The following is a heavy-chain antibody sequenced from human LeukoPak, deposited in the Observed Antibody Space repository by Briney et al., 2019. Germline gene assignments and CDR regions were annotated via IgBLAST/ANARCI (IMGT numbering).Heavy chain of an antibody. Sequence: SETLSLTCAVYGGSFSGYYWSWIRQPPGKGLEWIEEINHSGSTNYNPSLKSRVTISVDTSKNQFSLKLSSVTAADTAVYYCARADYDILTGYYPTFDYWGQGTLVTVSS. CDR2: INHSGST. CDR3: ARADYDILTGYYPTFDY. J-gene: IGHJ4*02. V-gene: IGHV4-34*01. CDR1: GGSFSGYY. D-gene: IGHD3-9*01.